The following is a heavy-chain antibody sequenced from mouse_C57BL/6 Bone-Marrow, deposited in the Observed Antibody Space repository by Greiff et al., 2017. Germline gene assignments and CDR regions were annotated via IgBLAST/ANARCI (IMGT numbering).Heavy chain of an antibody. J-gene: IGHJ2*01. CDR3: TRWGLHGT. Sequence: VQLQQSGAELVRPGASVTLSCKASGYTFTDYEMHWVKQTPVHGLEWIGAIDPETGGTAYNQKFKGKAILTADKSSSTAYMELRSLTSEDSAVYYCTRWGLHGTWGQGTTLTVSA. CDR1: GYTFTDYE. D-gene: IGHD1-1*01. CDR2: IDPETGGT. V-gene: IGHV1-15*01.